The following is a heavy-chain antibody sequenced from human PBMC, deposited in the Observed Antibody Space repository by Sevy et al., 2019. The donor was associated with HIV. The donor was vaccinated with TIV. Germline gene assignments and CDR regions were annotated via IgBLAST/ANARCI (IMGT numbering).Heavy chain of an antibody. D-gene: IGHD6-13*01. J-gene: IGHJ4*02. CDR1: GYTFTGYH. CDR3: ARAIHSEPLNSLDY. V-gene: IGHV1-2*06. CDR2: INPNSGGT. Sequence: ASVKVSCKASGYTFTGYHMHWVRQAPGQGLEWMGRINPNSGGTNYAQKFQGRVTMTRDTSISTAYMDLSRLRADDTAVYYCARAIHSEPLNSLDYWVQGTLVTVSS.